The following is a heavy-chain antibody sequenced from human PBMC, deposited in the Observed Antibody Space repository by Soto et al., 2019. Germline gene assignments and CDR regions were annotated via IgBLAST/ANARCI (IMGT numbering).Heavy chain of an antibody. V-gene: IGHV4-31*03. J-gene: IGHJ6*02. Sequence: KSSETLSLTCTVSGGSISSGGYYWSWIRQHPGKGLEWIGYIYYSGSTYYNPSLKSRVTISVDTSKNQFSLKLSSVTAADTAVYYCARDQKYQLLVGYYYYGMDVWGQGTTVTVSS. CDR3: ARDQKYQLLVGYYYYGMDV. CDR2: IYYSGST. CDR1: GGSISSGGYY. D-gene: IGHD2-2*01.